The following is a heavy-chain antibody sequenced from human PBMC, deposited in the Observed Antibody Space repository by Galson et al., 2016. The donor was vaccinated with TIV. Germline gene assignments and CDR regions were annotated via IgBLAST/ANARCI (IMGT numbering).Heavy chain of an antibody. CDR1: GYSFLSFD. CDR3: ARPSYGSAYYGLDV. D-gene: IGHD4-17*01. CDR2: MNPHSGST. V-gene: IGHV1-8*01. Sequence: SVKVSCKASGYSFLSFDINWVRQAAGQGLEWMGWMNPHSGSTVSAQKFQGRVTMTRNLSISTAYMELSSLTSEDTATYYCARPSYGSAYYGLDVWGQGTTVTVSS. J-gene: IGHJ6*02.